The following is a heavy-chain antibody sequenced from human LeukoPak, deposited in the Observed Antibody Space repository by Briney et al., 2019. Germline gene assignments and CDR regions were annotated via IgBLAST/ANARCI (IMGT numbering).Heavy chain of an antibody. D-gene: IGHD3-22*01. Sequence: GESLKISCKGSGYNFIIYWIGWVRQMPGKGLEWMGIIYPGHSDTRYSPSFQGQVTISADKSVSIAYLQWSSLKASDTAMYYCARPNITSYYDSRGYDAFDVWGQGTMVIVSS. CDR1: GYNFIIYW. V-gene: IGHV5-51*01. CDR3: ARPNITSYYDSRGYDAFDV. J-gene: IGHJ3*01. CDR2: IYPGHSDT.